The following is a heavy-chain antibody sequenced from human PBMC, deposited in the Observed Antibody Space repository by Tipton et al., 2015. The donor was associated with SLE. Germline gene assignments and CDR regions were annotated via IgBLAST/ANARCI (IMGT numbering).Heavy chain of an antibody. CDR3: ASHSPYNFWSGYFGY. V-gene: IGHV3-9*01. D-gene: IGHD3-3*01. CDR2: ISWNSGSI. J-gene: IGHJ4*02. Sequence: SLRLSCAASGFTFDDYAMHWVRQAPGKGLEWVSSISWNSGSIVYADSVKGRFTISRDNAKNSLYLQMNSLRAEDTAVYYCASHSPYNFWSGYFGYWGQGTLVTVSS. CDR1: GFTFDDYA.